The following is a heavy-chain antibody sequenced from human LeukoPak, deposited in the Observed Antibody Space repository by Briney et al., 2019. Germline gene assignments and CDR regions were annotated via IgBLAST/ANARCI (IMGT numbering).Heavy chain of an antibody. CDR2: IISSNSNI. D-gene: IGHD6-19*01. CDR1: AVTSISNS. Sequence: GSLILSCGASAVTSISNSINYCLQPPGGKLEGVASIISSNSNIYYADSVKGRFTISRDNAKNTLYLQMNSLRAEDTAVYYCARRLAVAGEPLCMDVWGQGTTVTVSS. CDR3: ARRLAVAGEPLCMDV. J-gene: IGHJ6*02. V-gene: IGHV3-21*01.